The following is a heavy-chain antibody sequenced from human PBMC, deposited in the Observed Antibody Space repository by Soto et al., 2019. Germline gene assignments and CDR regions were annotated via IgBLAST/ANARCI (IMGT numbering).Heavy chain of an antibody. CDR2: MYYSGTT. V-gene: IGHV4-39*01. D-gene: IGHD3-3*01. Sequence: SETLSLTCSVSGASFSSSSYYWGWIRQPPEKGLEWIATMYYSGTTYYNPSLKSRVTVSIDTSKDQFSLKLTSVTAADTAMYYCATHPAISATSFYGMDVWGHGTTVTVSS. J-gene: IGHJ6*02. CDR1: GASFSSSSYY. CDR3: ATHPAISATSFYGMDV.